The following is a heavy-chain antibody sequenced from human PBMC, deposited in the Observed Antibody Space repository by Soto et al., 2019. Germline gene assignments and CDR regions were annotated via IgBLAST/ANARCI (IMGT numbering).Heavy chain of an antibody. Sequence: ESLKISCTGSGYTFTDYWIGWVRQLPGKGLEWMGIIYPGASATRSSPSFQGHVPITVDKSTNTASWQWNTLSASDTARYDCARHISKFGYYDYAMDVWGQGTTVTGSS. CDR2: IYPGASAT. CDR1: GYTFTDYW. J-gene: IGHJ6*02. V-gene: IGHV5-51*01. CDR3: ARHISKFGYYDYAMDV. D-gene: IGHD3-10*01.